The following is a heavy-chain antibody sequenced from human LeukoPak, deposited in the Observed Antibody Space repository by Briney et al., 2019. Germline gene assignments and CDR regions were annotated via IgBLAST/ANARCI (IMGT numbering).Heavy chain of an antibody. D-gene: IGHD3-22*01. Sequence: ASVKVSCKASGYTFAGYYTHWVRQAPGQGLEWMGWINPNSGDTNYAQKFQGRVTMTRDTSISTAYMELSRLRSDDTAVYNCARIMIVGYLGLFDPWGQGTLVTVSS. V-gene: IGHV1-2*02. J-gene: IGHJ5*02. CDR3: ARIMIVGYLGLFDP. CDR2: INPNSGDT. CDR1: GYTFAGYY.